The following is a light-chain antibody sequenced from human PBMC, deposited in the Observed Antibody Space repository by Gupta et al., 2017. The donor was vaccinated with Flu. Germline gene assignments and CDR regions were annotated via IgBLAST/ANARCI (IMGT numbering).Light chain of an antibody. CDR3: HQGSNWSPLYT. CDR1: QSGSSS. Sequence: ATLSLSPGDGATVWDRASQSGSSSASDQRNPGQPHRILSYHASNRATGVPARFSGVGSGSGFTRTIRSLEPDDFAVEYGHQGSNWSPLYTFGQGTKLEIK. CDR2: HAS. V-gene: IGKV3-11*01. J-gene: IGKJ2*01.